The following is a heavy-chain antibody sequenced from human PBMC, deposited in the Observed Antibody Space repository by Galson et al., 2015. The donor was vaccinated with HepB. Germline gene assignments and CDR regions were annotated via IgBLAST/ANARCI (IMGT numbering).Heavy chain of an antibody. V-gene: IGHV1-46*01. CDR1: GFTFTSYY. CDR3: AREVRVGIGAFDI. CDR2: INLTGDAT. D-gene: IGHD1-26*01. Sequence: SCKASGFTFTSYYLHWVRQAPGQGLECMGIINLTGDATTYAQQFQGRVTMTRDTSTSTLYMELSSLRSDDTAVYYCAREVRVGIGAFDIWGQGTMVTVSS. J-gene: IGHJ3*02.